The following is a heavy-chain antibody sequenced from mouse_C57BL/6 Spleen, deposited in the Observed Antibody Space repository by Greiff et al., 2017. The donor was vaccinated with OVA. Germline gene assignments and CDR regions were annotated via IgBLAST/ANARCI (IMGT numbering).Heavy chain of an antibody. Sequence: VQLQPSWAELVRPGASVTLSCKASGYTFTDYEMHWVKQTPVHGLEWIGAIDPETGGTAYNQKFKGKAILTADKSSSTAYMELRRLTSEDSAVYYCTRRYMVTSWFAYWGQGTLVTVSA. V-gene: IGHV1-15*01. CDR3: TRRYMVTSWFAY. CDR2: IDPETGGT. J-gene: IGHJ3*01. CDR1: GYTFTDYE. D-gene: IGHD2-2*01.